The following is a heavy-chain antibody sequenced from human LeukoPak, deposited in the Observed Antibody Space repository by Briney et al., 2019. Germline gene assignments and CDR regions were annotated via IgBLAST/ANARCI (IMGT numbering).Heavy chain of an antibody. CDR1: GFILNDYG. D-gene: IGHD2-8*01. V-gene: IGHV3-33*01. CDR3: ARDRHCVNGVCHSPPGMDV. CDR2: IWFDKNQ. J-gene: IGHJ6*02. Sequence: GGSLRLSCAASGFILNDYGMHWVRQAPGKGLEWVADIWFDKNQHFADSVKGWFAISRDNSKNTVYLQISSLRAEDTAVYYCARDRHCVNGVCHSPPGMDVWGQGTTVTVSS.